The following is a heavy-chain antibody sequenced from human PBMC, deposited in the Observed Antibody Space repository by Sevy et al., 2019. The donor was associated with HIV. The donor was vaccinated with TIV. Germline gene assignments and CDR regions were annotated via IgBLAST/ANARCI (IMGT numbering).Heavy chain of an antibody. V-gene: IGHV1-8*01. CDR1: GYTFTYYD. J-gene: IGHJ6*02. Sequence: ASVKVSCRASGYTFTYYDINWVRQATGQGLEWMGWMSPNSGNTGYAQKFQGRVTMTRNTSISTAYMELSSLRSEDTAVYYCARFLSTSYYYYNAMDVWGQRTTVTVSS. CDR2: MSPNSGNT. D-gene: IGHD3-3*02. CDR3: ARFLSTSYYYYNAMDV.